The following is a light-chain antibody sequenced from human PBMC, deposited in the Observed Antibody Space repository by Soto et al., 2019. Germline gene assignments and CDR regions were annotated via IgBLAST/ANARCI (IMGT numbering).Light chain of an antibody. J-gene: IGLJ2*01. V-gene: IGLV3-1*01. CDR2: EDS. Sequence: SYELTQPPSVSVSPGQTASITCSGDKLGDKYACWYQQKPGQSPVLVIYEDSKRPSGIPERFSGSNSGNTATLTISGTQAMDEADYHCRAWDRSTANVVFGGGTKLTVL. CDR3: RAWDRSTANVV. CDR1: KLGDKY.